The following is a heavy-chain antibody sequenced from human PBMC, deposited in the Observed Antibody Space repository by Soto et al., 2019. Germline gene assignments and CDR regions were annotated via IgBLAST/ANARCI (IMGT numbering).Heavy chain of an antibody. CDR1: GFTFSSYS. CDR2: ISSSSSTI. CDR3: AKGRGGSGSLTPRVDF. V-gene: IGHV3-48*01. J-gene: IGHJ4*02. Sequence: PGGSLRLSCAASGFTFSSYSMNWVRQAPGKGLEWVSYISSSSSTIYYADSVKGRFTISRDNAKNSLYLQMNSLRAEDTALYYCAKGRGGSGSLTPRVDFWGQGTLVTVSS. D-gene: IGHD3-10*01.